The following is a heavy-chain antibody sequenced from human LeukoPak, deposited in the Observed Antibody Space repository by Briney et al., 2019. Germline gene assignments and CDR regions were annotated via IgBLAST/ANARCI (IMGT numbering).Heavy chain of an antibody. CDR3: ARSPNPGGSPHYFDS. CDR2: INGGNGNA. CDR1: GYTFTSYA. J-gene: IGHJ4*02. Sequence: ASVKVSCKASGYTFTSYAMHWVRQVPGQSLEWMGWINGGNGNAKYSQRFQGRVSITRDTSARTAYIELTSLKSEDTAVYYCARSPNPGGSPHYFDSWGQGTLVTVSS. D-gene: IGHD1-26*01. V-gene: IGHV1-3*01.